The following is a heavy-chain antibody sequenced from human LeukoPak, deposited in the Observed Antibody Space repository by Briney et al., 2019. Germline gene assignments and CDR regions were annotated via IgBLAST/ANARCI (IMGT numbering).Heavy chain of an antibody. CDR3: ARANASGSYCYFDY. V-gene: IGHV4-59*01. J-gene: IGHJ4*02. CDR1: GGSISSYY. CDR2: IYYSGST. Sequence: SETLSLTCTVSGGSISSYYWSWIRQPPGKGLEWIGYIYYSGSTNYNPSLKSRVTISVDTSKNQFSLKLSSVTAADTAVYYCARANASGSYCYFDYWGQGTLVTVSS. D-gene: IGHD1-26*01.